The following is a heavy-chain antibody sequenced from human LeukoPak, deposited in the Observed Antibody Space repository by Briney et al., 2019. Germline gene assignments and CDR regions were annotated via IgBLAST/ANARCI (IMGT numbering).Heavy chain of an antibody. CDR3: ARLQRDSSGYYY. CDR1: GGSISSSSYY. D-gene: IGHD3-22*01. Sequence: SETLSLTCTVSGGSISSSSYYWGWIRQPPGKGLEWIGSIYYSGSTYYNPSLKSRVTISVDTSKNQFSLKLSSVTAADTAVYYCARLQRDSSGYYYWGQGTLVTVSS. J-gene: IGHJ4*02. CDR2: IYYSGST. V-gene: IGHV4-39*01.